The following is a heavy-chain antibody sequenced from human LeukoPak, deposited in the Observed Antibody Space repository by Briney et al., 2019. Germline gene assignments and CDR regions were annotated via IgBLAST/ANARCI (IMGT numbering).Heavy chain of an antibody. CDR3: ARAGYQLPPGY. J-gene: IGHJ4*02. CDR2: INHSGST. Sequence: SETLSLTCAVYGGSFSGYYWSWIRQPPGKGLEWIGEINHSGSTNYNPFLKSRVTISVDTSKNQFSLKLSSVTAADTAVYYCARAGYQLPPGYWGQGTLVTVSS. CDR1: GGSFSGYY. D-gene: IGHD2-2*01. V-gene: IGHV4-34*01.